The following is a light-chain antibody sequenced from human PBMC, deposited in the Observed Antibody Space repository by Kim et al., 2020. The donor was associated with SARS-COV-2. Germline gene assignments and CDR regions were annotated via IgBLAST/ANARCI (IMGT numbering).Light chain of an antibody. Sequence: SYVLNQPPSVSVAPGKTATITCGGDNVGSKSLHWYQQRPGQPPVLVIYYDSKRPSGIPERFSGSNSGDTATLSISGVEAGDEADYYCQVWDRMTNQVVFGGGTQLTVL. V-gene: IGLV3-21*01. CDR2: YDS. CDR1: NVGSKS. CDR3: QVWDRMTNQVV. J-gene: IGLJ2*01.